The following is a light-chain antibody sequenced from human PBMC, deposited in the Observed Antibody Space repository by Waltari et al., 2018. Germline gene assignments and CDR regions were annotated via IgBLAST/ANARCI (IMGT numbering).Light chain of an antibody. CDR1: QSISNW. CDR3: QQYNTYWT. V-gene: IGKV1-5*03. J-gene: IGKJ1*01. CDR2: EAS. Sequence: DIQMTQSPSTLSASVGDRVTMTCRASQSISNWLAWYQQKPGKAPKLLIYEASSLESGVPPRFSASGSGTEFTLTISSLQPDDFATYYCQQYNTYWTFGQGTKVEIK.